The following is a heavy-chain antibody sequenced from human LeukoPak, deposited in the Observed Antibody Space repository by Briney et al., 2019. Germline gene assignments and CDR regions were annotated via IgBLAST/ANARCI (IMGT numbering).Heavy chain of an antibody. CDR3: AKEGGATLIFYGMDV. V-gene: IGHV3-30*18. J-gene: IGHJ6*02. CDR2: ISYDGSNK. Sequence: GGSLRLSCAASGFTFSSYGMQWVRQAPGKGLEWVAVISYDGSNKYYADSVKGRFTISRDNSKNTLYLQMNSLRAEDTAVYYCAKEGGATLIFYGMDVWGQGTTVTVSS. D-gene: IGHD5-24*01. CDR1: GFTFSSYG.